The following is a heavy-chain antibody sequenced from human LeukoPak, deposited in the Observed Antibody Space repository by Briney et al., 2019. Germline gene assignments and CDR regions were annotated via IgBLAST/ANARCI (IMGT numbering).Heavy chain of an antibody. CDR2: IYYSGST. Sequence: SETLSLTCTVSGGSISSYYWSWIRQPPGKGLEWIGYIYYSGSTNYYPSLKSRVTISVDTSTNQFSLKLSSVTAAETAVDYCARGASYGDYKLWGQGTLVTVSA. V-gene: IGHV4-59*01. D-gene: IGHD4-17*01. CDR3: ARGASYGDYKL. J-gene: IGHJ4*02. CDR1: GGSISSYY.